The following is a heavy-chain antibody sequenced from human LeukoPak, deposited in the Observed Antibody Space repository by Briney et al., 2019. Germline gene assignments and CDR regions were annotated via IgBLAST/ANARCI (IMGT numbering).Heavy chain of an antibody. J-gene: IGHJ4*02. V-gene: IGHV4-59*01. D-gene: IGHD2-15*01. CDR3: ARDPGYCSGGSCYFDY. CDR2: IYYSGST. CDR1: GGSISSYY. Sequence: PSETLSLTCTVSGGSISSYYWSWIRQPPGKGLEWIGYIYYSGSTNYNPSLKSRVTISVDTSKNQFSLKLSSVTAADTAVYYCARDPGYCSGGSCYFDYWGQGTLVTVSS.